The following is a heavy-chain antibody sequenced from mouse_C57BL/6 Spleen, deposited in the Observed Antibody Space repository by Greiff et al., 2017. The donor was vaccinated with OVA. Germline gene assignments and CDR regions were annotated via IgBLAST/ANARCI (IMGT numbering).Heavy chain of an antibody. CDR3: TTRGLRPFAY. D-gene: IGHD2-2*01. V-gene: IGHV14-4*01. Sequence: VQLQQSGAELVRPGASVKLSCTASGLNIKDDDMHWVKQRTEKGREGIGWIDPENGDTEYASKFQGKATITADTSYNTAYLQLSSLPSEDAAVYYWTTRGLRPFAYWGQGTLVTVSA. J-gene: IGHJ3*01. CDR2: IDPENGDT. CDR1: GLNIKDDD.